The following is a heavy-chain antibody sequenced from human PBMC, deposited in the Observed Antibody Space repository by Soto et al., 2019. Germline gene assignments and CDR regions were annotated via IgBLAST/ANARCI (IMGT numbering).Heavy chain of an antibody. CDR3: ACMFCTVSHLGY. D-gene: IGHD3-10*02. J-gene: IGHJ4*02. V-gene: IGHV2-5*02. Sequence: QITLKESGPPLVKPTQTLTLTCTFSGFSLTTSRVGVGWIRQPPGKALEWLALIYWDDDKRYSPSLRSRLNNTNDTSKNQVVLTVTNMGPVDTATYYGACMFCTVSHLGYWGQGTLVTVSS. CDR1: GFSLTTSRVG. CDR2: IYWDDDK.